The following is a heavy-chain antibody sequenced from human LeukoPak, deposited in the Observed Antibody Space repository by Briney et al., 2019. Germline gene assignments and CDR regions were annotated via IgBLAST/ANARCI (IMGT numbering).Heavy chain of an antibody. D-gene: IGHD3-3*01. Sequence: ASVKVSCKASGYTFTGYYMHWVRQAPGQGLEWMGRINPKSGGTNYARKFQGRVTMTRDTSISTAYMELSRLRSDDTAVYYCASSPDRNTIFGVVIRTSYYYYYMDVWGKGTTVTVSS. CDR3: ASSPDRNTIFGVVIRTSYYYYYMDV. V-gene: IGHV1-2*06. CDR2: INPKSGGT. J-gene: IGHJ6*03. CDR1: GYTFTGYY.